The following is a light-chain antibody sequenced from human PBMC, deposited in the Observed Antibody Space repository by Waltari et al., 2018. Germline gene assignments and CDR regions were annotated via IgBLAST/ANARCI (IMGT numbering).Light chain of an antibody. CDR3: QQYNSVLWT. V-gene: IGKV1-5*03. J-gene: IGKJ1*01. CDR1: QSISTW. CDR2: KAS. Sequence: DVQMTQYPSTLSASVGDRVTITCRASQSISTWLAWYPQKAGKAPKVLIYKASSLESGVPSRFSGSGSGTEFTLTISSLQPDDFATYYCQQYNSVLWTFGQGTKVEIK.